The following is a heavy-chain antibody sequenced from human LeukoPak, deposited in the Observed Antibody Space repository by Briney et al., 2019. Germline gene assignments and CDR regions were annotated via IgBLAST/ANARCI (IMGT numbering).Heavy chain of an antibody. V-gene: IGHV3-30*04. Sequence: GGSLRLSCAASGFTFSSYAMHWVRQAPGKGLEWVAVISYDGSNKYYADSVKGRFTISRGNSKNTLYLQMNSLRAEDTAVYYCARDIYSPVNYWGQGTLVTVSS. CDR2: ISYDGSNK. CDR3: ARDIYSPVNY. D-gene: IGHD6-13*01. J-gene: IGHJ4*02. CDR1: GFTFSSYA.